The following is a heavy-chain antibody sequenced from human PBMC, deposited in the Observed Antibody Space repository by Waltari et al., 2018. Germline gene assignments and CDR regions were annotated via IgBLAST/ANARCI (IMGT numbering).Heavy chain of an antibody. CDR3: ARAPHRYSSSALKYYHGMDV. Sequence: QVQLVQPGTEVKKPGASVRLSCKASGYTFTNYGISWVRQAPGQGLESMAWISAYNGDTNYALNFRGRVTMTADTSTGAAYMELRNLTSDDTAVYYCARAPHRYSSSALKYYHGMDVWGQGTTVIVSS. J-gene: IGHJ6*02. V-gene: IGHV1-18*04. CDR2: ISAYNGDT. CDR1: GYTFTNYG. D-gene: IGHD6-19*01.